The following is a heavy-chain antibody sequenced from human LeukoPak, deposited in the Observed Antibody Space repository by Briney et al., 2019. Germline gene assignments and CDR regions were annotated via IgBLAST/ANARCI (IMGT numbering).Heavy chain of an antibody. CDR2: ISGSGGNT. J-gene: IGHJ1*01. CDR3: AKGRLSGSWYEGPN. Sequence: PGGSLRLSCAASGFTFSTYAMSWVRQAPGKGLEWVSCISGSGGNTYYSDSVKGRFTISRDNSKNTLFLQVNSLRVEDTAVYYCAKGRLSGSWYEGPNWGQGTLVTVSS. D-gene: IGHD6-13*01. V-gene: IGHV3-23*01. CDR1: GFTFSTYA.